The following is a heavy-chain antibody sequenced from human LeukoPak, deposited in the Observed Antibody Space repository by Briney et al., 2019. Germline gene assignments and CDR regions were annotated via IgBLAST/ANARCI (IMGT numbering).Heavy chain of an antibody. CDR1: GLTFSSYG. D-gene: IGHD3-16*02. Sequence: PGGSLRLSCAASGLTFSSYGMHWVRQAPGKGLEWVAFIRYDGSNKYYADSVKGRFTISRDNSKNTLYLQMNSLRAEDTAVYYCAKDLDDYVWGSYRYLYYWGQGTLVTVSS. V-gene: IGHV3-30*02. J-gene: IGHJ4*02. CDR3: AKDLDDYVWGSYRYLYY. CDR2: IRYDGSNK.